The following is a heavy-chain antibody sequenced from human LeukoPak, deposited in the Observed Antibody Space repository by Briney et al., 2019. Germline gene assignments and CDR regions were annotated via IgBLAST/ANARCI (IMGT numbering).Heavy chain of an antibody. Sequence: TSETLSLTCTVSGGSISSSSYYWGWIRQPPGKGLEWIGSIYYSGSTYYNPSLKSRVTISVDTSKNQFSLKLSSVTAADTAVYYYATHRYLYWGQGTLVTVSS. CDR1: GGSISSSSYY. J-gene: IGHJ4*02. V-gene: IGHV4-39*01. D-gene: IGHD1-14*01. CDR2: IYYSGST. CDR3: ATHRYLY.